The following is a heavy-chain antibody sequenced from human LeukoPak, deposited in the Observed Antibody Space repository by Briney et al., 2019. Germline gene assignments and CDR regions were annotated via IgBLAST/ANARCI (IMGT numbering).Heavy chain of an antibody. CDR2: ISYDGSNK. CDR3: ARAQLRYFDWSANDY. Sequence: PGGSLRLSCAASGFTFSSYGMHWVRQAPGKGLEWVAVISYDGSNKYYADSVKGRFTISRDNSKNTLYLQMNSLRSEDTAVYYCARAQLRYFDWSANDYWGQGTLVTVSS. V-gene: IGHV3-30*03. J-gene: IGHJ4*02. D-gene: IGHD3-9*01. CDR1: GFTFSSYG.